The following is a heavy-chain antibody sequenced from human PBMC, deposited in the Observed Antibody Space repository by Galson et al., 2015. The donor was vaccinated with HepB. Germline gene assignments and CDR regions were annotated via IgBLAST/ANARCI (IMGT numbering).Heavy chain of an antibody. J-gene: IGHJ5*02. D-gene: IGHD3-22*01. CDR1: GYSFTSYW. V-gene: IGHV5-10-1*01. CDR2: IDPSDSYT. CDR3: ARISPRDSSDGGWFDP. Sequence: QSGAEVKKPGESLRISCKGSGYSFTSYWISWVRQMPGKGLEWMGRIDPSDSYTNYSPSFQGHVTISADKSISTAYLQWSSLKASDTAMYYCARISPRDSSDGGWFDPWGQGTLVTVSS.